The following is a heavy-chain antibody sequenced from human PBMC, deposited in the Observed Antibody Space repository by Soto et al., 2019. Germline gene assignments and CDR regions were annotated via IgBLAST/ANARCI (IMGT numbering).Heavy chain of an antibody. CDR2: VSQGGAAAYLAEGETT. J-gene: IGHJ5*02. CDR3: ARDRGGITVSSKPLGEWFDP. CDR1: GVFLNNFF. V-gene: IGHV4-59*01. D-gene: IGHD3-16*01. Sequence: QVQLQESGPGLVRPSETLSLTCTVSGVFLNNFFWGWIRQTPGKGLAWIGYVSQGGAAAYLAEGETTGYNPSLESRATISLDLPKNQFSLRLASVPAADTAVYYCARDRGGITVSSKPLGEWFDPWGQGTLVTVSS.